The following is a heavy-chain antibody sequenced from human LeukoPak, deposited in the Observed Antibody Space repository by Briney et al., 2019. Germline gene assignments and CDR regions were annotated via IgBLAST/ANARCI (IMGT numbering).Heavy chain of an antibody. CDR3: ATNNRQGFGEFQYVASFDY. J-gene: IGHJ4*02. CDR2: IIPIFGTA. D-gene: IGHD3-10*01. V-gene: IGHV1-69*05. CDR1: GGTFSSYA. Sequence: SVKVSCKASGGTFSSYAISWVRQAPGQGLEWMGGIIPIFGTANYAQKFQGRVTITTDESTSTAYMELSSLRSEDTAVYYCATNNRQGFGEFQYVASFDYWGQGTLVTVSS.